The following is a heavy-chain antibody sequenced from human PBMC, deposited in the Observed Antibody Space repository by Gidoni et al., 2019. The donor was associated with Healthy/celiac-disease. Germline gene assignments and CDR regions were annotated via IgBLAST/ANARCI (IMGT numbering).Heavy chain of an antibody. CDR2: ISWDGGST. Sequence: EVQLVESGGVVVQPGGSLRLSCAASGFTFDDYTMHWVRQAPGKGLEWVSLISWDGGSTYYADSVKGRFTISRDNSKNSLYLQMNSLRTEDTALYYCAKDGVVAAPLDYYYGMDVWGQGTTVTVSS. CDR1: GFTFDDYT. J-gene: IGHJ6*02. V-gene: IGHV3-43*01. D-gene: IGHD2-15*01. CDR3: AKDGVVAAPLDYYYGMDV.